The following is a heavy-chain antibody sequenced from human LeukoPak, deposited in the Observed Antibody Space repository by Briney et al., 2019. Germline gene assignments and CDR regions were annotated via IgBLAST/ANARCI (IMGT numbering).Heavy chain of an antibody. D-gene: IGHD2-21*02. V-gene: IGHV4-30-2*01. Sequence: SETLSLTCTVSGGSISSGGYYWSWIRQPPGKGLEWIGYIYHSGSTYYNPSLKSRVTISVDRSKNQFSLKLSSVTAADTAVYYCARGELGIGGDYAFDIWGQGTMVTVSS. CDR2: IYHSGST. J-gene: IGHJ3*02. CDR3: ARGELGIGGDYAFDI. CDR1: GGSISSGGYY.